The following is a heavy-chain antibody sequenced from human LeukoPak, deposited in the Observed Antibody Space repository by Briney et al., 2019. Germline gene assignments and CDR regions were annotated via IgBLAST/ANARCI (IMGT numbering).Heavy chain of an antibody. CDR2: INHSGST. D-gene: IGHD3-3*01. V-gene: IGHV4-34*01. Sequence: SETLSLTCAVYGGSFSGYYWSWIRQPPGKGLEWIGEINHSGSTNYNPSLKSRVTISVDTSKNQFSLKLSSVTAADTAVYYCARHINDFWSGYPYYFDYWGQGTLVTVSS. CDR3: ARHINDFWSGYPYYFDY. J-gene: IGHJ4*02. CDR1: GGSFSGYY.